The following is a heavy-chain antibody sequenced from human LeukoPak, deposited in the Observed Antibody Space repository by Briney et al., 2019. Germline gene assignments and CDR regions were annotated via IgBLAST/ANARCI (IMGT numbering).Heavy chain of an antibody. V-gene: IGHV3-15*01. Sequence: PGGSLRLSCAVSGVTLTSAWMSWVRQAPGKGLEWVGRIKGKTAVGAPDYVASVKGRFTISRDDSKNTLFLQMNSQKTEDTAVYYCLTGDYDFWSGFYSPNHYFDYWGQGTLVTVSS. CDR3: LTGDYDFWSGFYSPNHYFDY. D-gene: IGHD3-3*01. CDR2: IKGKTAVGAP. CDR1: GVTLTSAW. J-gene: IGHJ4*02.